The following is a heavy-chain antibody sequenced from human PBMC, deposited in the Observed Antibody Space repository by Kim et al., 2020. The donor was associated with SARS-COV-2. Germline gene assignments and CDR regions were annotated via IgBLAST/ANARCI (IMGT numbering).Heavy chain of an antibody. V-gene: IGHV4-61*02. J-gene: IGHJ6*02. Sequence: NSNPSPTSRVTISVDTSTNQFSLKLSSVTAADMAVYYCARADYYYGMDVWGQGTTVTVSS. CDR3: ARADYYYGMDV.